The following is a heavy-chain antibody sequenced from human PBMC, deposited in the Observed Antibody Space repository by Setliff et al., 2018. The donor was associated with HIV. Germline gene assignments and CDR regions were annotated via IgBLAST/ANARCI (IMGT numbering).Heavy chain of an antibody. D-gene: IGHD6-19*01. CDR2: IYYSGST. J-gene: IGHJ4*02. CDR1: GDSISSSSYY. CDR3: ARGVRDNSGWSSYYFDY. Sequence: PSETLSLTCSVSGDSISSSSYYWGWIRQPPGKGLEWIGSIYYSGSTYYNPSLNSRVTISVDASKNQFSLRLTSVTAADTAVYYCARGVRDNSGWSSYYFDYWGQGTLVTVSS. V-gene: IGHV4-39*01.